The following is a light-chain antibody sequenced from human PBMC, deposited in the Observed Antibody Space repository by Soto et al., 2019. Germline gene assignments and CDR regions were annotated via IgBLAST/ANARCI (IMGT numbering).Light chain of an antibody. CDR1: SSNIGAGYD. J-gene: IGLJ1*01. V-gene: IGLV1-40*01. Sequence: QSVLTQPPSVSGAPGQRVTISCTGSSSNIGAGYDVHWYQQLPGTAPILLIFRNNNRPSGVPDRFSGSKSGTSASLSITGLQAEDEADYYCQSYDSSLSAYVFATGTKVTVL. CDR2: RNN. CDR3: QSYDSSLSAYV.